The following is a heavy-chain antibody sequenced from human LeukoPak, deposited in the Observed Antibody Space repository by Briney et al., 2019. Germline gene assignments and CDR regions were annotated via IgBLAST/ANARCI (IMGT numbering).Heavy chain of an antibody. CDR2: ISGISTHI. D-gene: IGHD6-25*01. CDR3: GRAFPPLRTSSAGDL. J-gene: IGHJ4*02. Sequence: GGSLRLSCSASGFTFSDYDMNWVRQAARKGLEWVSSISGISTHIYYGASVKGRFSISRDNAKNSVYLQMNSLGVEDTAIYYCGRAFPPLRTSSAGDLWGQGILVTVSS. V-gene: IGHV3-69-1*02. CDR1: GFTFSDYD.